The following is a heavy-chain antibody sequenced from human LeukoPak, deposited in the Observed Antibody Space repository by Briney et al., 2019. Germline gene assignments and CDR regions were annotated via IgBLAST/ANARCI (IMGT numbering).Heavy chain of an antibody. CDR1: GGSISSSNYS. Sequence: SETLSLTCTVSGGSISSSNYSWGWIRQPPGKGLEWIGCLYYSGNTYYNPSLKSRVIISVDTSKNQFSLKLSSVTAADTAVYYCARPTYYYGSGSFDYWGQGTLVTVSS. CDR2: LYYSGNT. CDR3: ARPTYYYGSGSFDY. V-gene: IGHV4-39*01. J-gene: IGHJ4*02. D-gene: IGHD3-10*01.